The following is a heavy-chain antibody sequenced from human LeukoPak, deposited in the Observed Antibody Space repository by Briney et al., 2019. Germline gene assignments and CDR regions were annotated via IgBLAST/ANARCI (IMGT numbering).Heavy chain of an antibody. Sequence: SVKVSCKASGFXFTSSAIQWVRQARGQRLEWIGWIVVGTGNTNYAQKFQERVTITRDMSTSTDYMELSSLRSEDTAVYYCAAGSGWYRFDYWGQGTLVTVSS. J-gene: IGHJ4*02. CDR3: AAGSGWYRFDY. V-gene: IGHV1-58*02. D-gene: IGHD6-19*01. CDR2: IVVGTGNT. CDR1: GFXFTSSA.